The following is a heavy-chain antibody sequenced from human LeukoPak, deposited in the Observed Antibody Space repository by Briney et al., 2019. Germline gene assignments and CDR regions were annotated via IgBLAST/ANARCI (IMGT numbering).Heavy chain of an antibody. D-gene: IGHD3-22*01. V-gene: IGHV4-39*07. CDR2: IYYSGSA. J-gene: IGHJ4*02. CDR1: GGSVNSGTYY. Sequence: ASETLSLTCTVSGGSVNSGTYYWSWIRQPPGKGLEWIGNIYYSGSAYYNPSLKSRVTMSVDTSKNQFSLKLSSVTAADTAVYYCARKPIVNSAWYYFDYWGQGTLVTVSS. CDR3: ARKPIVNSAWYYFDY.